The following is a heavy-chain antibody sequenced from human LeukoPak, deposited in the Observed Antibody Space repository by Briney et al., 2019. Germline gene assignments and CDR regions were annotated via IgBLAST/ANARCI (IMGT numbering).Heavy chain of an antibody. V-gene: IGHV3-53*01. CDR3: ARVRGQYSSGWYSY. J-gene: IGHJ4*02. CDR1: GFTVSSNH. D-gene: IGHD6-19*01. Sequence: PGGSLRLSCAVSGFTVSSNHMSWVRQAPGKGLEWVSVFYSGGDTHYADSVKGRFTISRDNSKNTLYLQMNSLRAEDTAVYYCARVRGQYSSGWYSYWGQGTLVTVSS. CDR2: FYSGGDT.